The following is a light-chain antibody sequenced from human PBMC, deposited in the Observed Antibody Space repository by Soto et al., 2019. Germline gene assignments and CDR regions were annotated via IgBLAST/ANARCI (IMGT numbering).Light chain of an antibody. Sequence: DIQMTQSPSTLSASVGDRVTITCRASQGINSWLAWYQQKPGKAPKLLIYKASSLEIGVPSRFSGSGSGTEFTLAISSLQAEDFATYYCQQYNAYSRTFGQGTKVDIK. CDR1: QGINSW. CDR2: KAS. V-gene: IGKV1-5*03. J-gene: IGKJ1*01. CDR3: QQYNAYSRT.